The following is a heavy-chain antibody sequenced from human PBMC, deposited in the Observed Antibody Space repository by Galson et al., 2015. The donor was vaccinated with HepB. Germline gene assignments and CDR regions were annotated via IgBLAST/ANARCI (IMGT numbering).Heavy chain of an antibody. J-gene: IGHJ6*02. CDR1: GFTFSSYN. CDR3: ARDRRRPTVTSYYYYGMDV. D-gene: IGHD4-11*01. Sequence: SLRLSCAASGFTFSSYNMNWVRQAPGKGLEWVSSISSTPSYRYYADSVKGRFTISRDNAKNSLYLQMNSLRAEDTAVYYCARDRRRPTVTSYYYYGMDVWGQGTTVTVSS. CDR2: ISSTPSYR. V-gene: IGHV3-21*01.